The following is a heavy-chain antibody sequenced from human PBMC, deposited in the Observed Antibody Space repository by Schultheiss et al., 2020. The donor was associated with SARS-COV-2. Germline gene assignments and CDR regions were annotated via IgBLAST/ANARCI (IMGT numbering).Heavy chain of an antibody. CDR2: IWYDGSNK. V-gene: IGHV3-33*08. J-gene: IGHJ4*02. CDR1: GFTFSTYA. CDR3: VSGDSRDK. Sequence: GESLKISCATSGFTFSTYAMSWVRQAPGKGLEWVAVIWYDGSNKYYADSVKGRFTISRDNSKNTVSLQMNSLRVEDTAIYYCVSGDSRDKWGQGTLVTVSS. D-gene: IGHD2-21*01.